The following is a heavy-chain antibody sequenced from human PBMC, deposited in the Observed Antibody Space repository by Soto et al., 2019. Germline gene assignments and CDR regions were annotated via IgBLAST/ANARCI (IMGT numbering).Heavy chain of an antibody. CDR1: GYSINSDDY. D-gene: IGHD6-13*01. Sequence: PSETLSLTCTVSGYSINSDDYWSWIRQPPGKGLEWIGNIYYSGSTNYNPSLKSRVTISVDTSKNQFSLKLSSVTAADTAVYYCARNRWFDYWGQGTLVTVSS. CDR3: ARNRWFDY. J-gene: IGHJ4*02. CDR2: IYYSGST. V-gene: IGHV4-61*08.